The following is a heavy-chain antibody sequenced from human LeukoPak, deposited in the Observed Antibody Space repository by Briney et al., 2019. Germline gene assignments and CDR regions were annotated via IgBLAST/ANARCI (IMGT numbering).Heavy chain of an antibody. Sequence: GASVKVSCKASGYTFITYGISWVRQAPGQGLEWMGWISTYNGDTKYSQKLQGRVTMTTDTSTSTAYMELRSLRSDDTAVYYCGRGPYCSGATCYSQYFYYWGQGTLVTVSS. CDR3: GRGPYCSGATCYSQYFYY. D-gene: IGHD2-15*01. J-gene: IGHJ4*02. CDR2: ISTYNGDT. CDR1: GYTFITYG. V-gene: IGHV1-18*01.